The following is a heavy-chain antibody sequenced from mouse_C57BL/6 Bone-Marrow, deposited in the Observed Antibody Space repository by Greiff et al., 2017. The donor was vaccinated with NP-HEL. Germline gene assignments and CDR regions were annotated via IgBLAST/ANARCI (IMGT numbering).Heavy chain of an antibody. Sequence: VQGVESGPELVKPGASVKISCKASGYAFSSSWMNWVKQRPGKGLEWIGRIYPGDGDTNYNGKFKGKATRTADKSSSTAYMQLSSLTSEDSAVYFCASREDGNYDGDYWGQGTSVTVAS. CDR1: GYAFSSSW. CDR2: IYPGDGDT. J-gene: IGHJ4*01. V-gene: IGHV1-82*01. D-gene: IGHD2-1*01. CDR3: ASREDGNYDGDY.